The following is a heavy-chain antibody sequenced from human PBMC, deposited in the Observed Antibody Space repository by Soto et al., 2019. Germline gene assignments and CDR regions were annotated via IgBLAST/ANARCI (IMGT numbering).Heavy chain of an antibody. D-gene: IGHD5-12*01. CDR2: IGTAGDT. J-gene: IGHJ4*02. Sequence: GGSLRLSCAASGFTFSSYDMHWVRQATGKGLEWVSAIGTAGDTYYPGSVKGRFTISRDNSKNTLYLQMNSLRAEDTAVYYCAKDALDSGYDYVIWDYFDYWGQGTLVTVSS. V-gene: IGHV3-13*01. CDR1: GFTFSSYD. CDR3: AKDALDSGYDYVIWDYFDY.